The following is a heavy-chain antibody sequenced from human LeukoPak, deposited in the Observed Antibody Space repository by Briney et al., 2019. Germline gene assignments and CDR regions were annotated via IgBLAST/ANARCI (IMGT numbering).Heavy chain of an antibody. D-gene: IGHD3-10*01. V-gene: IGHV1-46*01. CDR3: ARDMGSPNWFDP. Sequence: ASVKVSCKASGYTFTSYYMHWVRQAPGQGLEWIGIINPSGGSTSYAQKFQGRVTMTRDTSTSTVYMELSSLRSEDTAVYYCARDMGSPNWFDPWGQGTLVTVSS. CDR1: GYTFTSYY. CDR2: INPSGGST. J-gene: IGHJ5*02.